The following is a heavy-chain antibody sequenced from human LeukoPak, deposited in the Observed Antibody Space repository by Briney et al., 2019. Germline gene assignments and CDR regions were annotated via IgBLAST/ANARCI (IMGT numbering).Heavy chain of an antibody. Sequence: GGSLSLSCTASGFPFIEYSMTWVRQAPGKGLEWISYIGIDSGNTKYADSVRRRITISADKAKNLLNLQMNSLRVEDTAVYYCARDHIYAFDNWGQGTLVSVAS. V-gene: IGHV3-48*01. CDR3: ARDHIYAFDN. CDR1: GFPFIEYS. J-gene: IGHJ4*02. D-gene: IGHD5/OR15-5a*01. CDR2: IGIDSGNT.